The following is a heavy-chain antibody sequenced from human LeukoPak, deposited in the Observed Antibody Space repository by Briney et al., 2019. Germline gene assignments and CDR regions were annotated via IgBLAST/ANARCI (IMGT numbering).Heavy chain of an antibody. CDR2: ISSNGGST. CDR1: GFTFSSYA. D-gene: IGHD3-22*01. V-gene: IGHV3-64*01. J-gene: IGHJ4*02. Sequence: GGSLRLSCAASGFTFSSYAMPWVRQAPGKGLEYVSAISSNGGSTYYANSVKGRFTISRDNSKNTLYLQMGSLRAEDMAVYYCARSRYDSSGYYPHWGQGTLVTVSS. CDR3: ARSRYDSSGYYPH.